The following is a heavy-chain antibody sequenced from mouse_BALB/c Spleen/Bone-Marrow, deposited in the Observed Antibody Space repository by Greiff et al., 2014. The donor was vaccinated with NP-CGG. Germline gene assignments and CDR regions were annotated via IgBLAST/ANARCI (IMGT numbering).Heavy chain of an antibody. Sequence: DVQLVESGGGLVQPGGSLRLSCATSGFTFTDYHMSWVRQPPGKALEWLGFIRNKANGYTTEYSASVKGRFTISRDNSQSILYLQMNTLRAEDSATYYCARDKNYGSYWYFDVWGAGTTVTVSS. D-gene: IGHD2-1*01. V-gene: IGHV7-3*02. CDR2: IRNKANGYTT. CDR1: GFTFTDYH. J-gene: IGHJ1*01. CDR3: ARDKNYGSYWYFDV.